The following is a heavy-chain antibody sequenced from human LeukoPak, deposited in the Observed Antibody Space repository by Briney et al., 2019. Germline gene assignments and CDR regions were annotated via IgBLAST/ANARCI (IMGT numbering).Heavy chain of an antibody. V-gene: IGHV3-9*01. J-gene: IGHJ4*02. CDR3: AKGPVSWYEYYFDY. D-gene: IGHD6-13*01. Sequence: GGSLRLSCAASGFTFDDYAMHWVRQAPGKGLEWVSGISWNSGSIGYADSVKGRFTISRDNAKNSLYLQMNSLRAEDTALYYCAKGPVSWYEYYFDYWGQGTLVTVSS. CDR1: GFTFDDYA. CDR2: ISWNSGSI.